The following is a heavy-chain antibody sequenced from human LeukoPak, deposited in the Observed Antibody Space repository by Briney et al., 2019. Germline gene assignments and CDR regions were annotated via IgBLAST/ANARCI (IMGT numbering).Heavy chain of an antibody. CDR2: ISGIGGST. CDR1: GFTFSSYG. D-gene: IGHD3-22*01. V-gene: IGHV3-23*01. Sequence: PGGTLRLSCAASGFTFSSYGMSWVRQAPGKGLEWVSAISGIGGSTYYADSVKGRFTISRDNSKNTLYLQMNSLRAEDTAVYYCAKDGGPCYYYESSGYYYFDYWGQGTLVTVSS. J-gene: IGHJ4*02. CDR3: AKDGGPCYYYESSGYYYFDY.